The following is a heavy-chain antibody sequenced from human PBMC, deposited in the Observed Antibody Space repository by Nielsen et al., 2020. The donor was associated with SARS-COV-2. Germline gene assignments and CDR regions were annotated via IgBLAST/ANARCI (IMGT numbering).Heavy chain of an antibody. D-gene: IGHD3-16*01. CDR2: ISYDGSNK. Sequence: GESLKISCAASGFTFSSYGMHWVRQAPGKGLEWVAVISYDGSNKYYADSVKGRFTISRDNSKNTLYLQMNSLRAEDTAVYYCAKAWGSYYFDYWGQGTLVTVSS. V-gene: IGHV3-30*18. CDR1: GFTFSSYG. J-gene: IGHJ4*02. CDR3: AKAWGSYYFDY.